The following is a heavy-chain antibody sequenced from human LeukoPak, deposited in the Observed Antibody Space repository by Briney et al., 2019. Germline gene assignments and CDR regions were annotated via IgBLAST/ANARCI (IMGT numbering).Heavy chain of an antibody. CDR1: GFTFSDYS. D-gene: IGHD5-12*01. CDR3: ARWERGYSDYDSGRAWFDP. CDR2: IGIDSGNT. J-gene: IGHJ5*02. V-gene: IGHV3-48*01. Sequence: GGSLRLSCAASGFTFSDYSMNWVRQAPGKGLEWISYIGIDSGNTNYADSVKGRFTISGDKAKNSLYLQMNSLRVEDTAVYYCARWERGYSDYDSGRAWFDPWGQGTLVTVSS.